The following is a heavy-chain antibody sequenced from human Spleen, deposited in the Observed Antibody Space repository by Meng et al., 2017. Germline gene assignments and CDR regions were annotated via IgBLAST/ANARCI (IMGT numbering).Heavy chain of an antibody. J-gene: IGHJ5*02. CDR3: ARDGIEKWELLPFSYNWFDP. CDR1: GFTFPSYA. D-gene: IGHD1-26*01. Sequence: GESLKISCAASGFTFPSYAMHWVRQAPGKGLEWVAVISYDGSNKYYTDSVKGRFTISRDNSKNTLYLQIHSLGAEDTAVYYCARDGIEKWELLPFSYNWFDPWGQGTLVTVSS. V-gene: IGHV3-30*10. CDR2: ISYDGSNK.